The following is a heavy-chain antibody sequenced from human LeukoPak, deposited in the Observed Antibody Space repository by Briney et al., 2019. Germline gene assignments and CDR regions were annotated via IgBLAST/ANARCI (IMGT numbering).Heavy chain of an antibody. CDR3: ARGETGYSSGWPFDY. V-gene: IGHV3-21*01. Sequence: PGGSLRLSCAASGFTFSSYSMNWVRQAPGKGLEWVSSISSSSSYIYYADSVKGRFTISRDNAKNSLYLQMNSLRAEDTAVYYCARGETGYSSGWPFDYWGQGTLVTVSS. J-gene: IGHJ4*02. CDR1: GFTFSSYS. D-gene: IGHD6-19*01. CDR2: ISSSSSYI.